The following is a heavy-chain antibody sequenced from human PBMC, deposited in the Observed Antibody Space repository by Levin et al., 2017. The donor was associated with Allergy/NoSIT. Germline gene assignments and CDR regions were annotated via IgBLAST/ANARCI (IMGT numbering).Heavy chain of an antibody. J-gene: IGHJ4*02. CDR2: ISYDGSNK. D-gene: IGHD6-13*01. CDR3: ARIPGTWNFDY. CDR1: GFTFSSYA. Sequence: PGGSLRLSCAASGFTFSSYAMHWVRQAPGKGLEWVAVISYDGSNKYYADSVKGRFTISRDNSKNTLYLQMNSLRAEDTAVYYCARIPGTWNFDYWGQGTLVTVSS. V-gene: IGHV3-30-3*01.